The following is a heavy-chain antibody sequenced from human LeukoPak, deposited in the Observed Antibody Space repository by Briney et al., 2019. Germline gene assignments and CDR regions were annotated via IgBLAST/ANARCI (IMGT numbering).Heavy chain of an antibody. CDR3: ATDPNWGSAY. J-gene: IGHJ4*02. CDR1: GFIFSTYT. V-gene: IGHV3-23*01. CDR2: ISDSGGTT. D-gene: IGHD3-16*01. Sequence: GSLRLSCAASGFIFSTYTMIWVRQAPGKGLEWVSIISDSGGTTYYADSVKGRFTISRDNSKMTLYLQMNGLRAEDTAFYYCATDPNWGSAYWGQGTLVTVSS.